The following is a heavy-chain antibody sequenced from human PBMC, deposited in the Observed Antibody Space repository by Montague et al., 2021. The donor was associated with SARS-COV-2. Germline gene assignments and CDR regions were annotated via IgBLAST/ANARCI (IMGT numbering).Heavy chain of an antibody. Sequence: SETLSLTCTASGDSFTSRTYSWGWIRQPPGKGLEWIGNMYYNGSTHFNPSLKSRATMSVDSSKNQFSLKLSSVTAADTAVYFCAKKKYSDESGDLYGWFDRWGQGVLVTVS. D-gene: IGHD2-21*01. J-gene: IGHJ5*02. CDR2: MYYNGST. V-gene: IGHV4-39*01. CDR3: AKKKYSDESGDLYGWFDR. CDR1: GDSFTSRTYS.